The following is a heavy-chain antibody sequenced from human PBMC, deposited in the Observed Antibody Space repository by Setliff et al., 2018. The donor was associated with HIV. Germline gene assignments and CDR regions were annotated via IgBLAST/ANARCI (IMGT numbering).Heavy chain of an antibody. CDR1: GGSISTYY. D-gene: IGHD2-8*02. Sequence: SETLSLTCTVSGGSISTYYWSWIRQPPGKGLEWIGSIYFTGTTRYSPSLESRVTISIDTSRNHFSLKLKSVTAADTAIYYCARISGRTASSGILFDHWGQGTLVTVSS. CDR2: IYFTGTT. CDR3: ARISGRTASSGILFDH. V-gene: IGHV4-59*08. J-gene: IGHJ4*02.